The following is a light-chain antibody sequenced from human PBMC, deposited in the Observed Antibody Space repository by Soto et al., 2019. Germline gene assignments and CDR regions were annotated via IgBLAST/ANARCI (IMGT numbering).Light chain of an antibody. V-gene: IGKV1-8*01. CDR2: AAS. J-gene: IGKJ3*01. Sequence: AIRMTQSPSSFSASAGDRVTITCRASQSISSYLAWYQKKPGKAPKLLIYAASTLQSGVPSRFSGSGSGTDFTLTISCLQSEDFATYYCQQYYNYPFTFGPGTKVYIK. CDR1: QSISSY. CDR3: QQYYNYPFT.